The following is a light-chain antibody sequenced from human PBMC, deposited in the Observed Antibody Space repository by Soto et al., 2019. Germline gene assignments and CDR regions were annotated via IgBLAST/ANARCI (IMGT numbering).Light chain of an antibody. CDR3: QSVDSSGAYYVV. CDR1: ELPNQY. J-gene: IGLJ2*01. V-gene: IGLV3-25*02. CDR2: KDK. Sequence: SYELTQPPSVSVSPGQTATISCSGAELPNQYAYWYQQKPGQAPVLVIYKDKERPSGIPERFSGSNSGTTITLTISGVEADDEADYYCQSVDSSGAYYVVFGGGTKLTVL.